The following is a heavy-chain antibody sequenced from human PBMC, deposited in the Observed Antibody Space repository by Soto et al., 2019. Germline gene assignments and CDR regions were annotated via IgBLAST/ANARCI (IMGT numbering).Heavy chain of an antibody. CDR1: GGSISRGYW. CDR2: IHHSENI. CDR3: ARQASYNIVY. D-gene: IGHD1-1*01. J-gene: IGHJ4*02. V-gene: IGHV4-4*02. Sequence: QVQLQESGPGLVKPSGTLSLTCAVFGGSISRGYWWSWVRQSPGKGLEWIGEIHHSENINYNPSLKSRATISVDMSKNQFSLRLNSVTAADTAVYYCARQASYNIVYWGQGTLVTVSS.